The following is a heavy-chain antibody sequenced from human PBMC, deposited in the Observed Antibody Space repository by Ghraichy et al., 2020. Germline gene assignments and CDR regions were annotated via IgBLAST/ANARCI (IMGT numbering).Heavy chain of an antibody. CDR2: ISGSGGTT. CDR1: GFTFSNYA. D-gene: IGHD3-10*01. V-gene: IGHV3-23*01. J-gene: IGHJ4*02. CDR3: AKELWFGQRIFDS. Sequence: RGSLRLSCAASGFTFSNYAMSWVRQAPGKGLDWVSTISGSGGTTNYADSVKGRFTISRDSSQNTLYLQMSSLRAEDTAVYYCAKELWFGQRIFDSWGQGTLVTVSS.